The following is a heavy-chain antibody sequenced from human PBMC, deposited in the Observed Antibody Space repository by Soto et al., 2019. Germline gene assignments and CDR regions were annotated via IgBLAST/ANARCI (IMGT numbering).Heavy chain of an antibody. CDR3: ARGLGGDRYCSGGSCLPRFDAFDI. D-gene: IGHD2-15*01. V-gene: IGHV4-34*01. Sequence: QVQLQQWGAGLLKPSETLSLTCAVYGGSFSGYYWSWIRQPPGKGLAWLGEINHSGGTNYNPSLKSRVTISVDTSKNQFSLKLSSVTAADTAVYYCARGLGGDRYCSGGSCLPRFDAFDIWGQGTMVTVSS. CDR2: INHSGGT. J-gene: IGHJ3*02. CDR1: GGSFSGYY.